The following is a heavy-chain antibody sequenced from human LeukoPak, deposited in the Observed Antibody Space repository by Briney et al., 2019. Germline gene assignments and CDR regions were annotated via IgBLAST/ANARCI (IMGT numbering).Heavy chain of an antibody. D-gene: IGHD4-23*01. J-gene: IGHJ4*02. V-gene: IGHV3-49*04. CDR2: IRSKVYGATT. Sequence: GGSLRLSCTTSGFTFGDYAMSWVRQAPAKGLEWVGFIRSKVYGATTEYAASVRGRFTISRDDSKSIAYLQLNSLKTEDTAVYYCARDDLYGGNSLDYWGQGTLVTVSS. CDR3: ARDDLYGGNSLDY. CDR1: GFTFGDYA.